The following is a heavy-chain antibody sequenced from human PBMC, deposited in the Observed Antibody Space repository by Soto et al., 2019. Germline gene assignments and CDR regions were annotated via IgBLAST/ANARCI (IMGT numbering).Heavy chain of an antibody. CDR2: IIPIFGTA. D-gene: IGHD5-18*01. J-gene: IGHJ3*02. CDR1: GGTFSRYA. CDR3: ARGRGRDGYSLDAFDI. Sequence: QVQLVQSGAEVKKPGSSVKVSCKASGGTFSRYAISWVRQAPGQGLAWMGGIIPIFGTANYAQKFQGRVTITADESTSTAYMELSSLRSADTAVYYCARGRGRDGYSLDAFDIWGQGTMVTVSS. V-gene: IGHV1-69*01.